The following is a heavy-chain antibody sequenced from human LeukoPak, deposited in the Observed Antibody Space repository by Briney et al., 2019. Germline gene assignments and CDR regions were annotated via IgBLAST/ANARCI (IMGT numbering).Heavy chain of an antibody. CDR2: INPNSGGT. D-gene: IGHD3-22*01. J-gene: IGHJ4*02. Sequence: ASVKVSCKASGYTFTGYYMHWVRQAPGQGLEWMGWINPNSGGTNYAQKFQGRVTMTRDTSISTAYMELSRLRSDDTAVYYCAGTRDSSFGAWYYFDYWGQGTLVTVSS. CDR3: AGTRDSSFGAWYYFDY. V-gene: IGHV1-2*02. CDR1: GYTFTGYY.